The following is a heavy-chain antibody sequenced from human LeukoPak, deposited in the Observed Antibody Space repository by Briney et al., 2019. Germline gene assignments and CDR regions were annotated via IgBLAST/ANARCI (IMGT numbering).Heavy chain of an antibody. V-gene: IGHV3-23*01. Sequence: PGGSLRLSCAASGFTFSSYGMSWVRQAPGKGLEWVSTISGSDTSTYYADSVKGRFTISRDISKNTLYLHMNSLRAEDTAIYYCVRDNYSYRLDVWGQGTLVTVSS. CDR2: ISGSDTST. CDR1: GFTFSSYG. CDR3: VRDNYSYRLDV. D-gene: IGHD2-21*01. J-gene: IGHJ4*02.